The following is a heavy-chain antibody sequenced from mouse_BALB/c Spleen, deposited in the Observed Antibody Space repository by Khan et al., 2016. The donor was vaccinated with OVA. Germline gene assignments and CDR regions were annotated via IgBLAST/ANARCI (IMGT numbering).Heavy chain of an antibody. J-gene: IGHJ3*01. CDR3: ASPITGSFAY. D-gene: IGHD4-1*01. CDR1: GFTFSAYG. CDR2: INSDGYYT. V-gene: IGHV5-6*01. Sequence: EVAPVEFGGYLVRPGGSPKLSFAASGFTFSAYGMSWVRQSPDKRLEWVATINSDGYYTYYPDSLKGRFIISRDNAKNTLYLQMRSLKSEDTAMSYCASPITGSFAYWGQGTLVTVSA.